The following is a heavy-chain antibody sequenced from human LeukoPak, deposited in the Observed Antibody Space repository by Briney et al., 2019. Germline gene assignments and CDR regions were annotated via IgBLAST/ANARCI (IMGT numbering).Heavy chain of an antibody. CDR2: VYYSGST. V-gene: IGHV4-39*01. CDR1: RGSIISSSYC. J-gene: IGHJ4*02. Sequence: SETLSLTCTVSRGSIISSSYCWGWIRQPPGKGLEWIGSVYYSGSTNYDPSLKSRVTISVDTSKNQFSLKLSSVTAADTAVYYCARRTTAYYYDSGGYFDYWGQGTLVTVSS. CDR3: ARRTTAYYYDSGGYFDY. D-gene: IGHD3-22*01.